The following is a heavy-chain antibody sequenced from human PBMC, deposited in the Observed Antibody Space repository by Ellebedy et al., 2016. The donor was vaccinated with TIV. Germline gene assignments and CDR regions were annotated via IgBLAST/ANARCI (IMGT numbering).Heavy chain of an antibody. D-gene: IGHD3-10*01. Sequence: ASVKVSCKASGYSFTNYAMHWVRQAPGQGLEWMGGIIPIFGTANYAQKFQGRVTITADESTSTAYMELSSLRSEDTAVYYCASSLFRGVIPYWGQGTLVTVSS. V-gene: IGHV1-69*13. CDR3: ASSLFRGVIPY. J-gene: IGHJ4*02. CDR2: IIPIFGTA. CDR1: GYSFTNYA.